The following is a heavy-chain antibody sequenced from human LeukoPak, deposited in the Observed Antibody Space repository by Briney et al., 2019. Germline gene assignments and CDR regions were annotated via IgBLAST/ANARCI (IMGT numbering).Heavy chain of an antibody. J-gene: IGHJ6*02. D-gene: IGHD1-26*01. CDR3: ARLGAYYYYGMDV. Sequence: GGSLRLSCAASGFTFSNYAMSWVRQAPGKGLEWVSVIYSGGSTYYADSVKGRFTISRDNSKNTLYLQMNSLRAEDTAVYYCARLGAYYYYGMDVWGRGTTVTVSS. V-gene: IGHV3-53*01. CDR2: IYSGGST. CDR1: GFTFSNYA.